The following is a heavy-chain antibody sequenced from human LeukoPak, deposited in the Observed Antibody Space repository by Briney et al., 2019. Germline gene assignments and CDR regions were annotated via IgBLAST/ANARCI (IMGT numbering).Heavy chain of an antibody. V-gene: IGHV3-30*02. CDR2: IRYDGSNK. CDR1: GFTFSSYG. J-gene: IGHJ4*02. Sequence: GGSLRLSCAASGFTFSSYGMHWVRQAPGKGLEWVAFIRYDGSNKYYADSVKGRFTISRDNSKNALYLQMNSLRAEDAAVYYCAKDLNAYYYDSSGLDYWGQGTLVTVSS. D-gene: IGHD3-22*01. CDR3: AKDLNAYYYDSSGLDY.